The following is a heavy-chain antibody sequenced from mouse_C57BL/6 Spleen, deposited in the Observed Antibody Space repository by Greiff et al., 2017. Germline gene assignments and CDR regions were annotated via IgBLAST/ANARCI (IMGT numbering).Heavy chain of an antibody. CDR2: IDPSDSYP. CDR3: ARWDGSSYGFAY. D-gene: IGHD1-1*01. Sequence: QVQLQQPGAELVMPGASVKLSCKASGYTFTSYWMHWVKQRPGQGLEWIGEIDPSDSYPNYNQKFKGKSTLTVDKSSSTAYMQLSSLTSEDAAVYYCARWDGSSYGFAYWGQGTLVTVSA. CDR1: GYTFTSYW. V-gene: IGHV1-69*01. J-gene: IGHJ3*01.